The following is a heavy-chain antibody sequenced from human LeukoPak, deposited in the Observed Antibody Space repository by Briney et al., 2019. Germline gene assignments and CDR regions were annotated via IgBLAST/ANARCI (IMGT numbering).Heavy chain of an antibody. CDR1: GFTFDDYG. CDR2: INWNGGST. Sequence: GGSLRLSCAASGFTFDDYGMSWVRQAPGKGLEWVSGINWNGGSTGYADSVKGRFTISRDNAKNSLYLQMNSLRAEDTAVYYCATLRKSLWIPEFDFWGQGTLVTVSS. J-gene: IGHJ4*02. CDR3: ATLRKSLWIPEFDF. V-gene: IGHV3-20*04. D-gene: IGHD1-1*01.